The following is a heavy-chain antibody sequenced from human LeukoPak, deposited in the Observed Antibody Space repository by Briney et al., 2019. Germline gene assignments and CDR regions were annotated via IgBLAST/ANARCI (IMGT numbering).Heavy chain of an antibody. CDR2: ISGNGGNT. CDR3: AMVVISWGPTSQDY. J-gene: IGHJ4*02. V-gene: IGHV3-23*01. CDR1: GFTFSSYA. D-gene: IGHD2-15*01. Sequence: GGSLRLSCAASGFTFSSYAMSWVRQAPGKGLDWVSTISGNGGNTYYADSVKGRFTISRDNSKNTLYLQINTLRAEDMAVYYCAMVVISWGPTSQDYWGQGTLVTVSS.